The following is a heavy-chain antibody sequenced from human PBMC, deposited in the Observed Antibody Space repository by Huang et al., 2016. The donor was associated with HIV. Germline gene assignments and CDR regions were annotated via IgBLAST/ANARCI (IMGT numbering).Heavy chain of an antibody. V-gene: IGHV1-69*01. CDR3: VRDRNTAMEGGYNWFDP. CDR1: GGTFSSYA. CDR2: IIPSFGTA. Sequence: QVQLVQSGAEVKKPGSSVKVSCKASGGTFSSYAISWVRQAPGKGLEWMGGIIPSFGTANYAQKFQGRVTITADESTSTAYMELSSLRSEDTAVYYCVRDRNTAMEGGYNWFDPWGQGTLVTVSS. D-gene: IGHD5-18*01. J-gene: IGHJ5*02.